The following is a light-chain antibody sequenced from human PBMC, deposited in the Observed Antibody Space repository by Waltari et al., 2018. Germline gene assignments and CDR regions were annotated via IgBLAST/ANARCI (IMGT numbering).Light chain of an antibody. CDR2: GAS. J-gene: IGKJ1*01. CDR1: QNIRTY. Sequence: DIQMTQSPSSLSASIGDTITVTCRASQNIRTYLNWYQQKPAKAPKLLIFGASTSPRGVPSRFIGSASGTEFTLTVTNLQPDDFATYFCQQSFSSPWTFGQGTTV. V-gene: IGKV1-39*01. CDR3: QQSFSSPWT.